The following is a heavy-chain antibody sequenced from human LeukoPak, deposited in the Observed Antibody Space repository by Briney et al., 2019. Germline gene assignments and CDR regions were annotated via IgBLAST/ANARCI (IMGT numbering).Heavy chain of an antibody. Sequence: PGGSLRLSCAASGFPFGSYAMTWVRQAPGKGLESVSVITDGADTYYADSVKGRFTISRDNSQNTVHLQMDNLRADDTAVYYCAKVDYWSPENYLDSWGQGTLGTVSS. CDR3: AKVDYWSPENYLDS. CDR1: GFPFGSYA. J-gene: IGHJ4*02. V-gene: IGHV3-23*01. D-gene: IGHD1-1*01. CDR2: ITDGADT.